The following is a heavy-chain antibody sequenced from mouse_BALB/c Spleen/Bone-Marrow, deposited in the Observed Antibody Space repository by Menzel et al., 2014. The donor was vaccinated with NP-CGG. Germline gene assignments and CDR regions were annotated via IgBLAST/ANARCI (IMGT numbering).Heavy chain of an antibody. J-gene: IGHJ4*01. D-gene: IGHD2-4*01. CDR2: IWSGGST. CDR3: ARNVIKRGAMDY. CDR1: GFSLTFYG. Sequence: VKLVESGPGLVQPSQSLSITCTVSGFSLTFYGIHWVRPSPGKGLEWLGVIWSGGSTDYNAAFMSRLSISKDNSKSQVFFKMNSLQANDTAIYYCARNVIKRGAMDYWGQGTSVTVSS. V-gene: IGHV2-2*02.